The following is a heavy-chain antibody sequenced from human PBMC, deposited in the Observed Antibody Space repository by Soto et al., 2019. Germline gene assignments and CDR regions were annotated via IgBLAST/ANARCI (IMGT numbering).Heavy chain of an antibody. D-gene: IGHD2-21*02. Sequence: QVQLVQSGPEVKKPGSSVNISCTAPKTTFSDYGLNWVRQAPGQGLEWMGGIIPVLGTINYAQKFQGRVTINADKSSITVYMAVSSLTSEDTAVYYCASGTLFCAGDCYFEHWGLGTVVTVSS. CDR1: KTTFSDYG. CDR3: ASGTLFCAGDCYFEH. V-gene: IGHV1-69*06. CDR2: IIPVLGTI. J-gene: IGHJ4*02.